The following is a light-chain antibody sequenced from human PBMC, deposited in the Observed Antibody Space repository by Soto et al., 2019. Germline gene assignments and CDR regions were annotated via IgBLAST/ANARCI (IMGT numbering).Light chain of an antibody. V-gene: IGLV1-44*01. J-gene: IGLJ1*01. CDR2: DNN. Sequence: QSVLTQPPSASGTPGQRVTISCSGSSSNIGRDPVNWYQELPGTAPKLLIYDNNQRPSGVPDRFSGSKSGTSASLAISGLQSEDEADYFCAGWDGSLTGFLFGTGNKVTV. CDR1: SSNIGRDP. CDR3: AGWDGSLTGFL.